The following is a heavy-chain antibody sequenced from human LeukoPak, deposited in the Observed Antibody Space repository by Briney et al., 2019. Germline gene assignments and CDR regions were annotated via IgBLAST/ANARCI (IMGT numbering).Heavy chain of an antibody. Sequence: GGSLRLSCAAPGFTFSSYWMHWVRQAPGRGLVWVSRINGDGSSTTYADSVKGRFTISRDNAKNTLYLQMKSLRAEDTAVYYCARGGATTLGAFDIWGQGTMVTVSS. J-gene: IGHJ3*02. CDR2: INGDGSST. CDR1: GFTFSSYW. D-gene: IGHD1-26*01. CDR3: ARGGATTLGAFDI. V-gene: IGHV3-74*01.